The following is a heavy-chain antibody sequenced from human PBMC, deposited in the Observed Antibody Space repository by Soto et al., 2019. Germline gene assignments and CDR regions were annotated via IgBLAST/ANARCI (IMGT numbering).Heavy chain of an antibody. D-gene: IGHD5-12*01. CDR3: AAVGGLPRYY. CDR2: IYHSGST. Sequence: QLQLQESGSGLVKPSQTLSLTCAVSSRSISSGGYSRSWIRQPPGKGLEWIGYIYHSGSTYYNPSLKSRVTISVDRSKNQFSLKLSPVTAADTAVDLCAAVGGLPRYYWGQGTLVTVSS. J-gene: IGHJ4*02. CDR1: SRSISSGGYS. V-gene: IGHV4-30-2*01.